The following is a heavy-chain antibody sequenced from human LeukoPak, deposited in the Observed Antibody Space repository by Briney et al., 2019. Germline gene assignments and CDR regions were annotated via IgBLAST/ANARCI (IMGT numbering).Heavy chain of an antibody. CDR1: GDTFSNYA. CDR2: IIPVFGTT. V-gene: IGHV1-69*06. CDR3: ASQYWVPAAFYYAFDV. D-gene: IGHD2-2*01. Sequence: GASVKVSCKASGDTFSNYAISWVRQAPGQGLEWMGAIIPVFGTTSYAQKFQGRVTITADTYTTTSYMELSSLTSEDTAIYYCASQYWVPAAFYYAFDVWGKGTTVTVSS. J-gene: IGHJ6*04.